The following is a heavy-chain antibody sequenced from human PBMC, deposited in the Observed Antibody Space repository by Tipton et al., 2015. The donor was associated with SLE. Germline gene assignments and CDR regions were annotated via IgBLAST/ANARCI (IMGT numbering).Heavy chain of an antibody. Sequence: TLSLTCTVSGGSISSGSYYWSWIRQPAGKGLEWIGHIYTSGSTNYNPSLKSRVTISVDTSKNQFSLKLSSVTAADTAVYYCAMNAYYYGMDAWGQGTTVTVSS. CDR2: IYTSGST. D-gene: IGHD2-8*01. J-gene: IGHJ6*02. V-gene: IGHV4-61*09. CDR1: GGSISSGSYY. CDR3: AMNAYYYGMDA.